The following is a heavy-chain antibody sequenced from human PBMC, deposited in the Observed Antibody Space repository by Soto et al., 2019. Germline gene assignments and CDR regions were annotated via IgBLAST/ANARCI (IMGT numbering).Heavy chain of an antibody. J-gene: IGHJ6*04. Sequence: PGGSLRLSCAASGFTFSSYWMSWVRQAPGKGLEWVANIKQDGSEKYYVDSVKGRFTISRDNAKNSLYLQMNSLRAGGTAVYYCATDYSKYYYFYGMDVWGKGTTVTVSS. CDR2: IKQDGSEK. CDR3: ATDYSKYYYFYGMDV. D-gene: IGHD4-4*01. CDR1: GFTFSSYW. V-gene: IGHV3-7*01.